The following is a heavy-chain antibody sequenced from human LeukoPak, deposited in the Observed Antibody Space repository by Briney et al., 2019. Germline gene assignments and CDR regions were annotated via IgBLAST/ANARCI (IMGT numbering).Heavy chain of an antibody. Sequence: GGSLRLSCEASGFTFSTYTMSWVRQAPGKGLEWVSCIHKSGSLYYADSVRGRFTISRDNSKNTLYLQMNSLRAEDTAVYYCAKATGATDYWGQGTLVTVSS. D-gene: IGHD1-26*01. CDR3: AKATGATDY. CDR2: IHKSGSL. J-gene: IGHJ4*02. V-gene: IGHV3-23*05. CDR1: GFTFSTYT.